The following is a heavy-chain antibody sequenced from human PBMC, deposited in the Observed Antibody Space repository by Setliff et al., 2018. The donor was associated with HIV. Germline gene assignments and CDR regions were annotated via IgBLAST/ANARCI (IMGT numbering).Heavy chain of an antibody. V-gene: IGHV4-59*05. CDR3: ASLPPLYDSSGYYFDY. D-gene: IGHD3-22*01. Sequence: LSLTCSVSGGSISGHYWGWVRQPPGKGLEWIGSIYYSGSTYYNPSLNSRVTISVDASKNQFSLKLSSVTAADTAVYYCASLPPLYDSSGYYFDYWGQGTLVTVSS. CDR1: GGSISGHY. CDR2: IYYSGST. J-gene: IGHJ4*02.